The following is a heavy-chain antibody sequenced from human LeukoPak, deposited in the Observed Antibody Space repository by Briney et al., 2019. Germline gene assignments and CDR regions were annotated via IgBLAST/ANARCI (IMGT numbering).Heavy chain of an antibody. CDR2: INPSGGST. CDR3: ARDYYGSGSYLWFDP. J-gene: IGHJ5*02. D-gene: IGHD3-10*01. Sequence: GSLRLSCAASGFTFSSYGMHWVRQAPGQGLEWMGIINPSGGSTSYAQRFQGRVTMTRDTSTSTVYMELSSLRSEDTAVYYCARDYYGSGSYLWFDPWGQGTLVTVSS. CDR1: GFTFSSYG. V-gene: IGHV1-46*01.